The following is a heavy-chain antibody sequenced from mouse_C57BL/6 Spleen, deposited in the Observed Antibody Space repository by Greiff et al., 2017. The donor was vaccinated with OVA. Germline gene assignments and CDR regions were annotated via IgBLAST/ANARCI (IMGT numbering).Heavy chain of an antibody. V-gene: IGHV1-22*01. Sequence: SGPELVKPGASVKMSCKASGYTFTDYNMHWVKQSHGKSLEWIGYINPNNGGTSYNQKFKGKATLTVNKYSSTAYMELRSLTSEDSAVYYCARGYYGSSPWFAYWGQGTLVTVSA. D-gene: IGHD1-1*01. J-gene: IGHJ3*01. CDR1: GYTFTDYN. CDR2: INPNNGGT. CDR3: ARGYYGSSPWFAY.